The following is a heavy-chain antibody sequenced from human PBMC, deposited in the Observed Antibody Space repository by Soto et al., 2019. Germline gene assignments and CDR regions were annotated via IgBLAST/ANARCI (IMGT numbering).Heavy chain of an antibody. CDR3: ARHGITGTFPWSPFDY. D-gene: IGHD1-20*01. CDR2: ISYSGSS. J-gene: IGHJ4*02. Sequence: SETLSLTCTVSGDFISSSFYYWGWIRQPPGKGLEWIANISYSGSSNNNPSLNSRVTISVDTSNNHFSVGLASVTAADTAVYYCARHGITGTFPWSPFDYWGQGTQVTVSS. V-gene: IGHV4-39*01. CDR1: GDFISSSFYY.